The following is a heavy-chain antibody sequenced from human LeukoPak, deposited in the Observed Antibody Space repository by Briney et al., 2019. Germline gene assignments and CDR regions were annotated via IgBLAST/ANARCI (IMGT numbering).Heavy chain of an antibody. CDR3: AVGGSNYYYYYYMDV. CDR2: INPSGGST. V-gene: IGHV1-46*01. CDR1: GYTFTGYY. D-gene: IGHD3-16*01. Sequence: ASVKVSCKASGYTFTGYYMHWVRQAPGQGLEWMGIINPSGGSTSYAQKFQGRVTMTRDTSTSTVYMELSSLRSEDTAVYYCAVGGSNYYYYYYMDVWGKGTTVTVSS. J-gene: IGHJ6*03.